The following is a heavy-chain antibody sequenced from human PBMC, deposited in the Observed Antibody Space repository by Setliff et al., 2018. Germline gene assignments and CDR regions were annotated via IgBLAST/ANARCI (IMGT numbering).Heavy chain of an antibody. J-gene: IGHJ4*02. Sequence: PSETLSLTCTVPGGSISSISYYWGWIRRPPGKGLEWIGTVYDSGTTYYNPSLKSRVTIFVDTSKNQFSLNLNSVTAADTGVYYCASCRYQVPYDYWGQGMLVTVSS. CDR1: GGSISSISYY. V-gene: IGHV4-39*01. CDR2: VYDSGTT. D-gene: IGHD2-2*01. CDR3: ASCRYQVPYDY.